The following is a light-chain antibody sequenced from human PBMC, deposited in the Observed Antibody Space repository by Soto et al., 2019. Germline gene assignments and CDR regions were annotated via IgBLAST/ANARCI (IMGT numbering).Light chain of an antibody. CDR1: SRDVGDYNS. CDR3: SSYTTSSTL. CDR2: DVS. J-gene: IGLJ2*01. V-gene: IGLV2-14*01. Sequence: QSALTQPASVSGSPGQSITMSCTGTSRDVGDYNSVSWYQQHPGKAPKVMIYDVSNRPSGVSNRFSGSKSGNTASLTISGLQAEDEADYYCSSYTTSSTLFGGGTKLTVL.